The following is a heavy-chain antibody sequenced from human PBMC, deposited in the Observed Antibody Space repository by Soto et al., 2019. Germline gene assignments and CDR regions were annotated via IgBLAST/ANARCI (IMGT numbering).Heavy chain of an antibody. CDR3: ASKSSNRIAARQTPDY. Sequence: SETLSLTCTVSGGSISSSSYYWGWIRQPPGKGLEWIGSIYYSGSTYYNPSLKSRVTISVDTSKNQFSLKLSSVTAADTAVYYCASKSSNRIAARQTPDYWGQGTLVTVSS. D-gene: IGHD6-6*01. V-gene: IGHV4-39*07. CDR2: IYYSGST. J-gene: IGHJ4*02. CDR1: GGSISSSSYY.